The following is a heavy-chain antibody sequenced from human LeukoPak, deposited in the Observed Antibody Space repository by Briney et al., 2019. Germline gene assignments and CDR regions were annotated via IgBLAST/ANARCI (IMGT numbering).Heavy chain of an antibody. D-gene: IGHD2-2*01. Sequence: ASVKVSCKVSGYTLTELSMHWVGQAPGKGLEWMGGFDPEDGETIYAQKFQGRVTMTEDTSTDTAYMELSSLRSEDTAVYYCATAYCSSTSCYFDYWGQGTLVTVSS. J-gene: IGHJ4*02. V-gene: IGHV1-24*01. CDR1: GYTLTELS. CDR2: FDPEDGET. CDR3: ATAYCSSTSCYFDY.